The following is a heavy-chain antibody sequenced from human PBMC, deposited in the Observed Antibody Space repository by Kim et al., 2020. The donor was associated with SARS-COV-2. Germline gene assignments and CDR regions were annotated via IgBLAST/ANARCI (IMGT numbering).Heavy chain of an antibody. Sequence: YYAAPVKGRFTISRDKSKTTLYLQMTSLRAEDTAVYDCARAIKDGDYGGYWGHGTLVTVSS. V-gene: IGHV3-33*01. D-gene: IGHD4-17*01. J-gene: IGHJ4*01. CDR3: ARAIKDGDYGGY.